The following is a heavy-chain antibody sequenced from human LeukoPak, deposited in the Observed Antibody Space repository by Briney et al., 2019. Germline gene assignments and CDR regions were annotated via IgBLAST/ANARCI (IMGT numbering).Heavy chain of an antibody. J-gene: IGHJ4*02. V-gene: IGHV1-2*02. CDR3: ARFDTTVAGKSFDY. Sequence: RGASVKVSCKASGYTFTDYYIHWVRQAPGQGLEWMGWMNPDTGGAKYAQRFQARVTMTGDTSISTAYMELRSLRSDDTAVYYCARFDTTVAGKSFDYWGQGTLVTVSS. CDR1: GYTFTDYY. D-gene: IGHD6-19*01. CDR2: MNPDTGGA.